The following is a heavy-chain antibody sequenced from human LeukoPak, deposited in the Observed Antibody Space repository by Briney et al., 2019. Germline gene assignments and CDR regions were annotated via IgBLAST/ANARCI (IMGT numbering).Heavy chain of an antibody. CDR2: ISGNGGST. CDR1: GFTFSSYA. D-gene: IGHD2/OR15-2a*01. CDR3: VLSPYGEYVGVDY. V-gene: IGHV3-23*01. Sequence: GGSLRLSCAASGFTFSSYAMSWVRQAPGKGLEWVSAISGNGGSTYYADSVKGRFTISRDNSKNTLYLHLSSLRAEDTAVYYCVLSPYGEYVGVDYWGQGTLVTVSS. J-gene: IGHJ4*02.